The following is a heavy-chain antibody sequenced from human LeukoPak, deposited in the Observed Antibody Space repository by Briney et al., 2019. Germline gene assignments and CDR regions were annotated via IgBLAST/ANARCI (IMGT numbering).Heavy chain of an antibody. CDR1: GFTFSSYA. J-gene: IGHJ4*02. Sequence: PGGSLRLSCAASGFTFSSYAMSWVRQAPGKGLEWVSAISGSGGSTYYADSVKGRFTISRDNSKNTLYLQMNSLRAEDTAVYYCAKDSTFGGVIVMGLFDYWGQGTLVTVSS. CDR2: ISGSGGST. V-gene: IGHV3-23*01. CDR3: AKDSTFGGVIVMGLFDY. D-gene: IGHD3-16*02.